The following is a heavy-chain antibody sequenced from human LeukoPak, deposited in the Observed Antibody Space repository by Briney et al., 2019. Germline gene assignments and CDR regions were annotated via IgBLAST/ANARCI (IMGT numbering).Heavy chain of an antibody. CDR2: ITTSDGNT. J-gene: IGHJ4*02. CDR3: AKDGGLWVSAHWGDS. Sequence: QAGGSLRLSCAASGFTFSSYTMSWVRQAPGKGLEWVSTITTSDGNTYYADSVKDRFTVSRDNSKNTLFLQMNSLRAEDTAVYYCAKDGGLWVSAHWGDSWGRGTLVTVSS. CDR1: GFTFSSYT. D-gene: IGHD7-27*01. V-gene: IGHV3-23*01.